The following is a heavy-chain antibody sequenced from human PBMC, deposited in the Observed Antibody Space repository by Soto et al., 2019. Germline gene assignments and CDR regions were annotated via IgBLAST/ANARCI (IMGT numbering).Heavy chain of an antibody. CDR3: GGAPNTAIVEFEY. D-gene: IGHD5-18*01. V-gene: IGHV4-31*03. J-gene: IGHJ4*02. Sequence: SETLSLTCTVSGGSISSGGYYWSWIRQHPGKGLEWIGYIYYSGSTYYNPSLKSRVTISVDTSKNQFSLKLSSVTAADTAVYYCGGAPNTAIVEFEYWGQGTLITVSA. CDR1: GGSISSGGYY. CDR2: IYYSGST.